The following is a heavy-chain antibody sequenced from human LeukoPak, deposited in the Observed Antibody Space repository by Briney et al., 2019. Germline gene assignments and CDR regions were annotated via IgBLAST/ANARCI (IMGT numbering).Heavy chain of an antibody. Sequence: GGSPRLSCAASGFTFSSYGMHWVRQAPGKGLEWVAFIRYDGSNKYYADSVKGRFTISRDNSKNTLYLQMNSLRAEDTAVYYCAKVRGAQYYFDYWGQGTLVTVSS. CDR2: IRYDGSNK. V-gene: IGHV3-30*02. CDR1: GFTFSSYG. D-gene: IGHD3-10*01. CDR3: AKVRGAQYYFDY. J-gene: IGHJ4*02.